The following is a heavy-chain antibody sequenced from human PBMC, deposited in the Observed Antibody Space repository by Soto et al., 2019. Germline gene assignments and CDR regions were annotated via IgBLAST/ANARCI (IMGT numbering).Heavy chain of an antibody. CDR1: GGSISSGVYS. CDR2: LYYTGIT. D-gene: IGHD5-18*01. CDR3: ASGWIHLWA. Sequence: QVQLQESGPGLVKPSQTLSLTCTVSGGSISSGVYSWSWIRQPPGKGLEWIGYLYYTGITYYNPSLMNRATISVDTSKNQFSLQLSSVTAADTAVYYCASGWIHLWAWGQGMLVTVSS. J-gene: IGHJ5*02. V-gene: IGHV4-30-4*01.